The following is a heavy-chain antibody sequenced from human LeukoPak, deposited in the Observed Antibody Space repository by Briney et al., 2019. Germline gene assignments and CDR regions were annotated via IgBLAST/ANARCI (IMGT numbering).Heavy chain of an antibody. D-gene: IGHD3-10*01. CDR1: GGSISSSSYY. J-gene: IGHJ3*02. CDR2: IYYSGST. Sequence: PSETLSLTCTVSGGSISSSSYYWGWIRQPPGKGLEWIGRIYYSGSTYYNPSLKSRVPISVDTSKNQFSLKLSSVTAADTAVYYCASARGRTYEDAFDIWGQGTMVTVSS. V-gene: IGHV4-39*01. CDR3: ASARGRTYEDAFDI.